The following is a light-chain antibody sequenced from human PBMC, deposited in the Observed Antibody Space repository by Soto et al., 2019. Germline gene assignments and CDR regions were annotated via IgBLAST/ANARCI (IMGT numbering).Light chain of an antibody. Sequence: SYGLTQPPSVSVAPGHTSAISCGGHNIGSRSVHWYQQKPGQAPVLVVYDDRDRPSGIPERFAVSNSGNTATLTISRVEAGDEADYYCQVWASTSAHYVFGTGPTVTVL. J-gene: IGLJ1*01. V-gene: IGLV3-21*02. CDR2: DDR. CDR3: QVWASTSAHYV. CDR1: NIGSRS.